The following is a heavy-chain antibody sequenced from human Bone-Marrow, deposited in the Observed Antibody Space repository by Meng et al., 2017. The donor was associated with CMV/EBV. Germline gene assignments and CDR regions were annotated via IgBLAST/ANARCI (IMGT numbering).Heavy chain of an antibody. D-gene: IGHD6-6*01. CDR1: GFTFSSYG. CDR3: ARDRSSSSSSPYYYYGMDV. V-gene: IGHV3-30*02. Sequence: LSLTCAASGFTFSSYGMHWVRQAPGKGLEWVAFIRYDGSNKYYADSVKGRFTISRDNAKNSLFLQMNSLRAEDTAVYYCARDRSSSSSSPYYYYGMDVWGQGTTVTVSS. J-gene: IGHJ6*02. CDR2: IRYDGSNK.